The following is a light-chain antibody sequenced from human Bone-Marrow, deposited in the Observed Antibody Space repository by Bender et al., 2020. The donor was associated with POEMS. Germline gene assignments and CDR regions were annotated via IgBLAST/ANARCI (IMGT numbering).Light chain of an antibody. CDR3: SSQTNTTTLVV. CDR1: SSDVGGSNF. CDR2: AVS. J-gene: IGLJ1*01. Sequence: QSVLSQPASVSGSPGQSITISCAGTSSDVGGSNFVSWYQHHPGKAPKLMTYAVSNRPSGVSNRFSGSRSGNTASLTISGLQAEDEADYYCSSQTNTTTLVVFGPGTKVTVL. V-gene: IGLV2-14*03.